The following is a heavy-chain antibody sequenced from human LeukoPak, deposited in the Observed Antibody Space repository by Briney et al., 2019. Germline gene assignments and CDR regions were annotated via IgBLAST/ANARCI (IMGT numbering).Heavy chain of an antibody. J-gene: IGHJ4*02. V-gene: IGHV1-18*01. CDR2: ISAYNGNT. D-gene: IGHD4-17*01. CDR3: ARTNYGDYRADY. Sequence: ASVKVSCKASGYTFTSYGISWVREAPGQGLEWMGWISAYNGNTNYAQKLQGRVTMTTDTSTSTAYMELRSLRSDDTAVYYCARTNYGDYRADYWGQGTLVTVSS. CDR1: GYTFTSYG.